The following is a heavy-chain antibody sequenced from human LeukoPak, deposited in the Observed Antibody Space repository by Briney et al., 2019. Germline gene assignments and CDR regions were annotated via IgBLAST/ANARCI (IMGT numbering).Heavy chain of an antibody. CDR2: IYSGGST. CDR1: GFTVSSNF. Sequence: GGSLRLSCAASGFTVSSNFMSWVRQAPGKGLEWVSVIYSGGSTYYADSVKGRFTISRDNSKNTLYLQTNSLRAEDTAVYYCASTLLGDAFDIWGQGTKVTVSS. V-gene: IGHV3-53*01. CDR3: ASTLLGDAFDI. J-gene: IGHJ3*02. D-gene: IGHD3-10*01.